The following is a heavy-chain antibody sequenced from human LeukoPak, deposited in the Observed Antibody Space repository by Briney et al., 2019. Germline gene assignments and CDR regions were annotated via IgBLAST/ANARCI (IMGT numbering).Heavy chain of an antibody. CDR2: ISWNSGSI. Sequence: GGSLRLSCAASGFTFSSYAMSWVRQAPGKGLEWVSAISWNSGSIGYADSVKGRFTISRDNAKNSLYLQMNSLRAEDTALYYCAKDYYGSGRYTHFDYWGQGTLVTVSS. D-gene: IGHD3-10*01. J-gene: IGHJ4*02. CDR1: GFTFSSYA. V-gene: IGHV3-9*01. CDR3: AKDYYGSGRYTHFDY.